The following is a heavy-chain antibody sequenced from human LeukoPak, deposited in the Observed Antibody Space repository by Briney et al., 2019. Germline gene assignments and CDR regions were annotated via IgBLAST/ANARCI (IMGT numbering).Heavy chain of an antibody. D-gene: IGHD3-22*01. V-gene: IGHV3-21*01. Sequence: GGSLRLSCAASGFTFSSYSMNWVRQAPGKGLEWVSSISSSSSYIYYADSVKGRFTISRDNAKNSLYLQMNSLKAEDTAVYYCARDPAHYYDSSGYLAYFDYWGQGTLVTVSS. CDR3: ARDPAHYYDSSGYLAYFDY. CDR2: ISSSSSYI. CDR1: GFTFSSYS. J-gene: IGHJ4*02.